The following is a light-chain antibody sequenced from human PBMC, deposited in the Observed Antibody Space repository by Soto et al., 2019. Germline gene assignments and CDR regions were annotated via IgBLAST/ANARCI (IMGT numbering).Light chain of an antibody. Sequence: QSVLTQPPSVSGAPGQRVTISCTGSSSNIGAGYDVHWYQQLPGTAPKLLMYGNSNRPSGVPDRFSGSKSGTSASLAITGRHAEDEADYYCQSYDSSLRGSEVFGTGTKLTVL. CDR3: QSYDSSLRGSEV. CDR1: SSNIGAGYD. CDR2: GNS. V-gene: IGLV1-40*01. J-gene: IGLJ1*01.